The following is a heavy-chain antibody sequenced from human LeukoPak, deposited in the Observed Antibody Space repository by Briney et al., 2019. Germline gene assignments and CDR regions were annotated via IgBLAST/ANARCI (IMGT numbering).Heavy chain of an antibody. Sequence: GGSLRLSCAASGFIFSDYYMNWIRQAPGKGLEWVSYISSSGSNTYYADSVKGRFTISRDNAKNLLYLQMSSLSAEDTAVYYCARSGASCYLGCGFDYCGQGTLVTVSS. V-gene: IGHV3-11*04. CDR2: ISSSGSNT. D-gene: IGHD2-15*01. CDR3: ARSGASCYLGCGFDY. CDR1: GFIFSDYY. J-gene: IGHJ4*02.